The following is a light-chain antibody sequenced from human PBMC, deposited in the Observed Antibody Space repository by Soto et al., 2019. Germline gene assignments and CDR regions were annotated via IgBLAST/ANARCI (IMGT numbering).Light chain of an antibody. Sequence: DIQMTQSPSTLSASVGDTVTITCRASQSISRWLAWYQQKPGKAPKPLIYRASTLESGVPSRFSGGGSGTEFTLTISSLQPDDFATYYCQQYNNYFSWTFGQGTKVDIK. J-gene: IGKJ1*01. V-gene: IGKV1-5*03. CDR3: QQYNNYFSWT. CDR1: QSISRW. CDR2: RAS.